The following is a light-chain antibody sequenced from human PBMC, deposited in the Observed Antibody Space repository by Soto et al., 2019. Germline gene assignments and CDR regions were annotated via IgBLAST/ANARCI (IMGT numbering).Light chain of an antibody. Sequence: QSALTQPASVSGSPGQSITISCTGTSSDVGDHNYVSWYQQQPGKAPKLMIYAVSNRPSGVSNRFSGSKSGNTASLTISGLPAEDEADYYCSSYTTSSTVIFGGGTKVTVL. CDR2: AVS. V-gene: IGLV2-14*03. CDR3: SSYTTSSTVI. CDR1: SSDVGDHNY. J-gene: IGLJ2*01.